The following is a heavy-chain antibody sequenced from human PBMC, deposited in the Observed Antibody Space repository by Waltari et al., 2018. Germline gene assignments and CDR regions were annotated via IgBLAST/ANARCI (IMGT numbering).Heavy chain of an antibody. CDR1: GFPFRENW. Sequence: EVKLLESGGGLVQPGVPLILSCAASGFPFRENWMHWVRQAPGKGLVGVSRMNSDATIKDYADSVKGRFTISRDNAENTLYLQMNSLRIEDTAIYYCVRGSSGWYGTDFWGQGTLVTVSS. D-gene: IGHD6-19*01. CDR2: MNSDATIK. V-gene: IGHV3-74*01. CDR3: VRGSSGWYGTDF. J-gene: IGHJ4*02.